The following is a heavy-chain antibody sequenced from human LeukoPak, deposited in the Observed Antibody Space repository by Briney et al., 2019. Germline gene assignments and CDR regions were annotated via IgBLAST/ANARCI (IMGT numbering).Heavy chain of an antibody. CDR2: ISGSGGGT. CDR3: AKDLGRYRNNCFDY. V-gene: IGHV3-23*01. CDR1: GFTFSSIA. D-gene: IGHD1-26*01. Sequence: GGSVTLSCPASGFTFSSIAMSWVRPAADKGLEWVATISGSGGGTYYADSVKGRFTISRDDSKNTLYLQMNSLRADDTAVYYCAKDLGRYRNNCFDYWGQGNLVTVSS. J-gene: IGHJ4*02.